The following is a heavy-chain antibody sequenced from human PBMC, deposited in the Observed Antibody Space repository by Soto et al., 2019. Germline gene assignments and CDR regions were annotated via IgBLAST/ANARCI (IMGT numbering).Heavy chain of an antibody. J-gene: IGHJ4*02. CDR3: ATELGENPASPFDA. V-gene: IGHV1-69*01. CDR1: GVTFSSET. CDR2: IIPLFGTA. D-gene: IGHD3-10*01. Sequence: QVQLVQSGADVKKPGSSVKVSCQASGVTFSSETLGWVRQAPGQGLEWVGGIIPLFGTASYAQKFQGRVTITAAESTSTVYMELSSLRSDDTAVYFCATELGENPASPFDAWCQGTLVTVSS.